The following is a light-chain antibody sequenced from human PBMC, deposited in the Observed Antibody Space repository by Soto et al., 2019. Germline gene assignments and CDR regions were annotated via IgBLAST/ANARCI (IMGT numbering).Light chain of an antibody. V-gene: IGKV1-12*01. CDR1: QGISNW. CDR3: QQASAFAIT. J-gene: IGKJ5*01. Sequence: DIQMTQSPSFVSASVGDRVTVTCRASQGISNWLAWYQQKPGQAPKLLIYTASTLGSGVPSRFSGSGSGTDFTLTISSLQPQDFATYYCQQASAFAITFGQGTRLEMK. CDR2: TAS.